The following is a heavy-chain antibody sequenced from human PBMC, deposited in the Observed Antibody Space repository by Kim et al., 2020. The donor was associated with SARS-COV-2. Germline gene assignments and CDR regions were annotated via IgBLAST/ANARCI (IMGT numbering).Heavy chain of an antibody. CDR3: AEGLXGNYYYGKDV. V-gene: IGHV3-30-3*01. J-gene: IGHJ6*01. CDR1: GFTFSSYA. D-gene: IGHD3-16*01. Sequence: GGSLRLSCAASGFTFSSYAMHWVRQAPGKGLEWVAVISYDGSNKYYADSVKGRFTNSKDNSKNTLXXQMNSLRAEDTAVYYCAEGLXGNYYYGKDVWGQGXXVTVSS. CDR2: ISYDGSNK.